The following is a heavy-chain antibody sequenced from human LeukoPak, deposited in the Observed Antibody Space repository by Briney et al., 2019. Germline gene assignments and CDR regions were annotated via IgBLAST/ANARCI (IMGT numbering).Heavy chain of an antibody. CDR3: ARVNATVATFDY. D-gene: IGHD1-1*01. J-gene: IGHJ4*02. V-gene: IGHV4-38-2*02. CDR2: ISHSGST. Sequence: SETLSLTCTVSGYSISSTYYGAWIRQPPGKGLEWIATISHSGSTYYTPSLESRLTISLDTSRNHFSLRLSSVTAADTAVYYCARVNATVATFDYWGLGTLVAVSS. CDR1: GYSISSTYY.